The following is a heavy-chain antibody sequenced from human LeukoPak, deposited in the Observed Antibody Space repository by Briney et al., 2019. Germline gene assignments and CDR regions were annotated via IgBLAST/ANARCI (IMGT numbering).Heavy chain of an antibody. V-gene: IGHV3-7*01. CDR1: GFTSISYW. D-gene: IGHD3-16*02. Sequence: GGSLRLSCEASGFTSISYWMSWVRQAPGKGLEWAGNIRQDGGEKSHGDSLRGRFTISRDNAKNTLYLQMDGLRAEDTAIYYCARITGNFGTYRYDYWGQGSLVTVSS. J-gene: IGHJ4*02. CDR2: IRQDGGEK. CDR3: ARITGNFGTYRYDY.